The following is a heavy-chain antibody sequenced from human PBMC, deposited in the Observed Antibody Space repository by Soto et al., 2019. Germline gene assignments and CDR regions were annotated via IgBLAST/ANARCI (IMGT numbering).Heavy chain of an antibody. V-gene: IGHV1-46*01. CDR3: AREGDSSPWYGVESDY. Sequence: QVQLVQSGAEVKKPGASVKVSCKASGYTFTSYYMHWVRQAPGQGLEWMGVINPSGGSTSYAQKFQDRVTMTRDTSTSTVYMELSSLRSEDTAVYYCAREGDSSPWYGVESDYWGQGTLVTVSS. J-gene: IGHJ4*02. D-gene: IGHD6-13*01. CDR2: INPSGGST. CDR1: GYTFTSYY.